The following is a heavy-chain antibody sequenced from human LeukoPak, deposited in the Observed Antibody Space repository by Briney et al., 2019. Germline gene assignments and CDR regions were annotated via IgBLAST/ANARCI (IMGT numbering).Heavy chain of an antibody. Sequence: GGSLRLSCAASGFSFSQFGVHWVRQAPGKGLEWVAVISYDGSSKYYADSVKGRFTISRDNSKDTLYLQMNSLRDDDTAVYYCAKRAAAGQFDYWGQGTLVTVSS. CDR2: ISYDGSSK. CDR3: AKRAAAGQFDY. CDR1: GFSFSQFG. V-gene: IGHV3-30*18. J-gene: IGHJ4*02. D-gene: IGHD6-13*01.